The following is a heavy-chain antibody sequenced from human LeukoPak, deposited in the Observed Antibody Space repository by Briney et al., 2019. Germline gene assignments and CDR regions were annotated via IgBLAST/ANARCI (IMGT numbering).Heavy chain of an antibody. V-gene: IGHV3-66*01. CDR3: CKDREYFDYIWGSYNY. CDR2: IYRGGGT. D-gene: IGHD3-16*01. Sequence: GGSLRLSCAASGFTVSTNYVSWVRQAPGKGLEWVSVIYRGGGTAYSDSVRERFTISRDNSKNTLYLPMKSRRAEDAAVDFCCKDREYFDYIWGSYNYWGQGTLVTVSS. J-gene: IGHJ4*02. CDR1: GFTVSTNY.